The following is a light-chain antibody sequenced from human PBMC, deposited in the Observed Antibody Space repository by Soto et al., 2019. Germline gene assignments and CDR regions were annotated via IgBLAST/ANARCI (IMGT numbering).Light chain of an antibody. CDR1: QSISSY. J-gene: IGKJ5*01. CDR3: QQSYSTPIT. V-gene: IGKV1-39*01. CDR2: AAS. Sequence: IQMTQSPYSLSASVGDRVAITCVASQSISSYLNWYQQKPGKAPKLLIYAASSLQSGVPSRFSGSGSGTDFTLTISSLQPEDFATYYCQQSYSTPITFGQGTRLEVK.